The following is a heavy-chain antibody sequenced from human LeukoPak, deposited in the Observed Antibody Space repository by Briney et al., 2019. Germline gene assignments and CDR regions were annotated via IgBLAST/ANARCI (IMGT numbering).Heavy chain of an antibody. D-gene: IGHD2-2*01. V-gene: IGHV3-30*03. Sequence: GGPLRLSCATSGFTFRNYGMHWVRQAPGKGLEWVAVISHDGNNKYYADSVRGRFTISRDNSKDTLYLQMISLRVEDTAVYHCARDRLSYAAMETDYWGQGTLVTVSS. J-gene: IGHJ4*02. CDR3: ARDRLSYAAMETDY. CDR2: ISHDGNNK. CDR1: GFTFRNYG.